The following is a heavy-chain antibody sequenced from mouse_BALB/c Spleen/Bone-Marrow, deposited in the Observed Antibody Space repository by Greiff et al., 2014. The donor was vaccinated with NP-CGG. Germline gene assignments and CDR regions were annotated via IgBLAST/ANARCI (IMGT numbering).Heavy chain of an antibody. Sequence: QVQLQQSRAELVRPGTAVNVSCKASGYAFTNYLIEWVKQRPGQGLEWIGVINPGSGGANYNEKFKGKATLTADKSSSTAYMQLSSLTSDDSAVYFCARFGRYYFDYWGQGTTLTVSS. CDR1: GYAFTNYL. CDR3: ARFGRYYFDY. CDR2: INPGSGGA. V-gene: IGHV1-54*01. J-gene: IGHJ2*01.